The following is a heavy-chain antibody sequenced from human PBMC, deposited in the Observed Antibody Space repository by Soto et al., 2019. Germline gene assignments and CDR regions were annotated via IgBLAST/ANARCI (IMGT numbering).Heavy chain of an antibody. CDR3: ARDTSNSFDY. CDR2: ISPHNGNT. CDR1: GYTFNTYF. J-gene: IGHJ4*02. D-gene: IGHD2-2*01. V-gene: IGHV1-18*01. Sequence: HVLLVQSGGELKKPGTSVKVSCNTSGYTFNTYFITWVRQAPGQGLEWMGWISPHNGNTNYAEKFQGRVTMTADTITKTAYMELSNLRFDDTAVYYCARDTSNSFDYWGKGTPVTVSS.